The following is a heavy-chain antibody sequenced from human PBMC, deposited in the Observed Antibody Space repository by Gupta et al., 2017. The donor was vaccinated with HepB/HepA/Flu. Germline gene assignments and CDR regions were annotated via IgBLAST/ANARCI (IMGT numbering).Heavy chain of an antibody. D-gene: IGHD2-2*01. J-gene: IGHJ4*02. CDR2: IYYTGST. CDR3: ARMPIEVAPGAISFFGFFDY. Sequence: LQLQQSGAGRVKPSQILSLNCSVSLGTPKRSVYYWTWIRQHPGKGLEWIGNIYYTGSTYYNPSLRSRVAISEDTSKNQFSLKLSSVTAADTAVYYCARMPIEVAPGAISFFGFFDYWGQGTLVNVSS. V-gene: IGHV4-31*03. CDR1: LGTPKRSVYY.